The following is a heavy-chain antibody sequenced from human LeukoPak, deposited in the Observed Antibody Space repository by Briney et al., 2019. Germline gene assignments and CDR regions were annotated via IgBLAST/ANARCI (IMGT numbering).Heavy chain of an antibody. CDR3: ARKYYDFWSGYYTIGMYYYYYMDV. CDR1: GYTFTSYD. J-gene: IGHJ6*03. V-gene: IGHV1-8*03. D-gene: IGHD3-3*01. CDR2: MNPNSGNT. Sequence: ASVKVSCKASGYTFTSYDINWVRQAPGQGLEWMGWMNPNSGNTGYAQKFQGRVTITRNTSISTAYMELSSLRSEDTAVYYCARKYYDFWSGYYTIGMYYYYYMDVWGKGTTVTVSS.